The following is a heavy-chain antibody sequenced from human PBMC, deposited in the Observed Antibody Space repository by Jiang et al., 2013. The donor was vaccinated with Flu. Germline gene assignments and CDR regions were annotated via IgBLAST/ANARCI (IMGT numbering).Heavy chain of an antibody. V-gene: IGHV4-38-2*02. CDR1: GYSISSGYY. CDR2: IYHSGST. CDR3: ETRSDYYDSSGYYSGFDY. Sequence: LTCTVSGYSISSGYYWGWIRQPPGKGLEWIGSIYHSGSTYYNPSLKSRVTISVDTSKNQFSLKLSSVTAADTAVYYCETRSDYYDSSGYYSGFDYWGQGTLVTVSS. D-gene: IGHD3-22*01. J-gene: IGHJ4*02.